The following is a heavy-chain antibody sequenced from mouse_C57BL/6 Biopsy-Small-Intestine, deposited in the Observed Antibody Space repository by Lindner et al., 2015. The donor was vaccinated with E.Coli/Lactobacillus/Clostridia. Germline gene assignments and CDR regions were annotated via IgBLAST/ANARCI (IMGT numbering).Heavy chain of an antibody. J-gene: IGHJ2*01. V-gene: IGHV1-81*01. CDR1: GYTFTSYG. CDR2: IYPRSGNT. D-gene: IGHD3-1*01. CDR3: AKKEGLPDYFDY. Sequence: VQLQESGAELARPGASVKLSCKASGYTFTSYGISWVKQRTGQGLEWIGEIYPRSGNTYYNEKFKGKATLTADKSSSTAYMELRSLTSEDSAVYFCAKKEGLPDYFDYWGQGTTLTVSS.